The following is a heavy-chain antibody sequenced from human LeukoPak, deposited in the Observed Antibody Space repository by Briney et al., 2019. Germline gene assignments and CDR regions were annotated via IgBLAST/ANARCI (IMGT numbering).Heavy chain of an antibody. J-gene: IGHJ4*02. Sequence: PGGSLTLSCAASGFTFTNHYMDWVRQAPGMGLEWIARTTNTPNAYTTAYAASVRGRFTVSRDDSKSLLHPQMSSLKTDDTAVYYCGRDTATAIDYWGRGTLVTVSS. V-gene: IGHV3-72*01. CDR2: TTNTPNAYTT. CDR1: GFTFTNHY. CDR3: GRDTATAIDY. D-gene: IGHD5-18*01.